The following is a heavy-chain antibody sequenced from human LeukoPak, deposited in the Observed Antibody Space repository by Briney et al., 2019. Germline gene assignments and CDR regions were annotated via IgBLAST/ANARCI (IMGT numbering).Heavy chain of an antibody. CDR2: ISGSGGST. D-gene: IGHD3-9*01. Sequence: PGGSLRLSCAASGFTFSSYAMSWVRQAPGKGLEWVSAISGSGGSTYYPDSVKGRFTISRDNSKNTLYLQMNSLRAEDTAVYYCAKGDDILTDNWFDPWGQGTLVTVSS. CDR3: AKGDDILTDNWFDP. CDR1: GFTFSSYA. V-gene: IGHV3-23*01. J-gene: IGHJ5*02.